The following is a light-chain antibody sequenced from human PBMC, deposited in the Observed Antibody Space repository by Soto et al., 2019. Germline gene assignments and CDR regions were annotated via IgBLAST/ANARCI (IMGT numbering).Light chain of an antibody. CDR1: LSPLYSDGNTY. CDR2: KVS. Sequence: DVVMTQSPLSLPVTLGQPASISCRSSLSPLYSDGNTYLNWFQLRPGQSPRRLIYKVSNRDSGVPDRFSGSGSGTDFTLNSSRGEAEDVAGDVCMQGPHLPYTFGQGTQLEI. CDR3: MQGPHLPYT. V-gene: IGKV2-30*01. J-gene: IGKJ2*01.